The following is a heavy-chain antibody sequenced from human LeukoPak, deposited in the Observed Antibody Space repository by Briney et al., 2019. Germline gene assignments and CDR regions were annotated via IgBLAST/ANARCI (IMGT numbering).Heavy chain of an antibody. D-gene: IGHD3-22*01. CDR1: GGSISSTNYY. CDR2: IYYSGST. V-gene: IGHV4-39*07. CDR3: ARTYYYDSSGPYY. J-gene: IGHJ4*02. Sequence: SETLSLTCTVSGGSISSTNYYWGWIRQPPGKGLEWIGSIYYSGSTYYNPSLKSRVTISVDTSKKQFSLKLSSVTAADTAVYYCARTYYYDSSGPYYWGQGTLVTVSS.